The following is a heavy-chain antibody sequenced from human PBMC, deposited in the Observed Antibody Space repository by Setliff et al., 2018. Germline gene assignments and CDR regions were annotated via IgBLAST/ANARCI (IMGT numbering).Heavy chain of an antibody. CDR1: GFTFNTYW. J-gene: IGHJ3*02. D-gene: IGHD6-19*01. Sequence: GGSLRLSCAASGFTFNTYWMHWVRQAPGKGLEWVSGISGYGSRTYYADSVKGRSTISRDNSQNTMYLQMNSLRAEDTAVYYCIRDTSGRDAFDIWGQGTMVTVSS. CDR3: IRDTSGRDAFDI. V-gene: IGHV3-23*01. CDR2: ISGYGSRT.